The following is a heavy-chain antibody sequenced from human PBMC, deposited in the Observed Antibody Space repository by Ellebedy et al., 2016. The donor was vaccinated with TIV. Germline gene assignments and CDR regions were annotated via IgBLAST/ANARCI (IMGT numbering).Heavy chain of an antibody. CDR3: AREESDYYDYVWGTYRSTSLDY. D-gene: IGHD3-16*02. CDR2: IKQDGSEE. J-gene: IGHJ4*02. V-gene: IGHV3-7*03. CDR1: GFTFSSHW. Sequence: GESLKISCTASGFTFSSHWMNWVRQAPGKGLEWVANIKQDGSEEYYVYSVRVRFTISRDNAKNSLYLQMNSLRAEDTAVYYCAREESDYYDYVWGTYRSTSLDYWGQGTLVTVSS.